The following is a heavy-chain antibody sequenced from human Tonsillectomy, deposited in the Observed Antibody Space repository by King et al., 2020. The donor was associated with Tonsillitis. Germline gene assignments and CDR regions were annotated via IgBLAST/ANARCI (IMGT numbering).Heavy chain of an antibody. CDR1: GYTLTKLS. CDR3: ATGYSSGWSFAFDI. CDR2: FDPEDGET. D-gene: IGHD6-19*01. J-gene: IGHJ3*02. V-gene: IGHV1-24*01. Sequence: QLVQSGAEVKKPGASVKVSCNVSGYTLTKLSMHWVRQAPGKGLEWMGVFDPEDGETIYAQRFQGRVTMTEDTSTDTAYMELSSLRSEDTAMYYCATGYSSGWSFAFDIWGQGTMVTVSS.